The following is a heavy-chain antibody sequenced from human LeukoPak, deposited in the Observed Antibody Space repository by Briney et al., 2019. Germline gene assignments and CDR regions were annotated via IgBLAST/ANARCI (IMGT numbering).Heavy chain of an antibody. Sequence: ASVKVSCKASGYTFTGYYMHWVRQAPGQGLEWMGWINPNSGGTNYAQKFQGGVTMTRDTSISTAYMDLSRLTSDDTAVYYCAREVGSIPNLKSWGQGTLVTVSS. CDR1: GYTFTGYY. CDR3: AREVGSIPNLKS. J-gene: IGHJ5*02. V-gene: IGHV1-2*02. CDR2: INPNSGGT. D-gene: IGHD1-26*01.